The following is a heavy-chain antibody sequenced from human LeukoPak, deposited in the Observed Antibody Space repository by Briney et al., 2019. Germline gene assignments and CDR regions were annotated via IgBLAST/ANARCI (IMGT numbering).Heavy chain of an antibody. Sequence: SETLSLTCTISGGSISSSSYDSSWIRQPAGKGLEWIGRIYTSGSTKYNRSLKSRVTISVDTSKNQFSLKLSSVTAADTAVYYCARVVTMVRGFMFDPWGQGTLVTVSS. CDR2: IYTSGST. D-gene: IGHD3-10*01. CDR1: GGSISSSSYD. V-gene: IGHV4-61*02. CDR3: ARVVTMVRGFMFDP. J-gene: IGHJ5*02.